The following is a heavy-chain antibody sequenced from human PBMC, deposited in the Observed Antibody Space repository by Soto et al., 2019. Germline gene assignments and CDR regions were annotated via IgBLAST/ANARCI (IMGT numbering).Heavy chain of an antibody. J-gene: IGHJ4*02. D-gene: IGHD6-19*01. V-gene: IGHV3-23*01. CDR3: AKHRGFVAGPFDS. CDR2: ISGNVGSTT. Sequence: EVQLLESGGGLAQPGGSLRLSCAVSGITFTNYAMGWVRQAPGQGLEWVSGISGNVGSTTHYADSVQGRFTISRDNSKNILFLQMDGLRAKDTAVYYCAKHRGFVAGPFDSWGQGTLVIVSS. CDR1: GITFTNYA.